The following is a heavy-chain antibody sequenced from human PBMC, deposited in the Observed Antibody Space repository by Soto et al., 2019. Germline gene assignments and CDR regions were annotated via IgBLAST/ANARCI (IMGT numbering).Heavy chain of an antibody. J-gene: IGHJ5*02. D-gene: IGHD3-10*01. CDR2: LSYSGST. CDR1: GESITVAPYY. V-gene: IGHV4-39*01. Sequence: SETLSLTCTVSGESITVAPYYWGCIRQTPGKGLEWMGSLSYSGSTHYSPSLESRVAMSLDTSKNQFSLRLSSVTAADTAVYYCARRVQANGVITQDNWLAPWGQGTLVTIS. CDR3: ARRVQANGVITQDNWLAP.